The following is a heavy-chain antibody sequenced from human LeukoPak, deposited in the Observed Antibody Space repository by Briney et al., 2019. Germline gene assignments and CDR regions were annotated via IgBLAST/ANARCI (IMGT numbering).Heavy chain of an antibody. D-gene: IGHD1-26*01. V-gene: IGHV3-48*03. CDR1: GFNVNSFE. CDR2: ISDSGGVI. J-gene: IGHJ4*02. Sequence: GGSLRLSCAASGFNVNSFEMTWVRQAPGLGLEFLSYISDSGGVIKYADSVKGRFIISRDSAENALNLQMNNLGADDTAVYFCACGPQYTGSFPYWGQGTLVAVSS. CDR3: ACGPQYTGSFPY.